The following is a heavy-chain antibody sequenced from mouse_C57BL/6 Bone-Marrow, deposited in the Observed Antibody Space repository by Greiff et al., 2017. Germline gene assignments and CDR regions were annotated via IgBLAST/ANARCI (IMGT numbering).Heavy chain of an antibody. D-gene: IGHD2-10*01. CDR1: GYTFTSYG. CDR3: ARCPYFYAMDY. Sequence: VKLMESGAELARPGASVKLSCKASGYTFTSYGISWVKQRTGQGLEWIGEIYPRSGNTYYNEKFKGKATLTADKSSSTAYMELRSLTSEDAAVYFCARCPYFYAMDYWGQGTSVTVSS. CDR2: IYPRSGNT. V-gene: IGHV1-81*01. J-gene: IGHJ4*01.